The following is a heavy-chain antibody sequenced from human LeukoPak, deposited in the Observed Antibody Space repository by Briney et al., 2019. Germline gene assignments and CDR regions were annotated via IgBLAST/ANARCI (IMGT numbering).Heavy chain of an antibody. CDR2: IYPGDSDT. CDR1: GYSFNSYS. CDR3: ARLGSSGSWYEGVDY. D-gene: IGHD6-13*01. Sequence: KPGESLKFSCKGSGYSFNSYSIGWVRQMPGKGLEWMGIIYPGDSDTRYSPSFQGQVTISVDKSISTAYLQWSSLKASDTAMYYCARLGSSGSWYEGVDYWGQGTLVTVSS. J-gene: IGHJ4*02. V-gene: IGHV5-51*01.